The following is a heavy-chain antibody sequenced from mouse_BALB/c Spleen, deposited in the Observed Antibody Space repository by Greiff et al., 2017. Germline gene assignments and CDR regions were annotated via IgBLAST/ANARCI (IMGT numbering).Heavy chain of an antibody. Sequence: VQLHQSGAELVRPGTSVKVSCKASGYAFTNYLIEWVKQRPGQGLEWIGVINPGSGGTNYNEKFKGKATLTADKSSSTAYMQLSSLTSDDSAVYFCARSGLYYGEYFDYWGQGTTLTVSS. CDR3: ARSGLYYGEYFDY. CDR2: INPGSGGT. V-gene: IGHV1-54*01. J-gene: IGHJ2*01. CDR1: GYAFTNYL. D-gene: IGHD1-1*01.